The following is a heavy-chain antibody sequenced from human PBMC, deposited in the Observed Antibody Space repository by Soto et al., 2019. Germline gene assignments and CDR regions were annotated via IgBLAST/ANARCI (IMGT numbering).Heavy chain of an antibody. CDR1: GYTFTDYG. J-gene: IGHJ5*02. CDR2: ISGYNGNT. D-gene: IGHD2-2*01. CDR3: ARDHFVVAPAETPAWSDP. Sequence: QVQLVQSGAEVKKPGASVKVSCKASGYTFTDYGISWVRQAPGRGLEWMGWISGYNGNTIYAQNLQGRVTLTTDTSTNTVYMELSRLRSDATAVYYCARDHFVVAPAETPAWSDPWGQGTLVTVSS. V-gene: IGHV1-18*04.